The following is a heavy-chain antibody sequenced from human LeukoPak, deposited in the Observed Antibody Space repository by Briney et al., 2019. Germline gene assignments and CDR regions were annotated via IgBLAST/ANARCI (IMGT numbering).Heavy chain of an antibody. D-gene: IGHD2-2*01. CDR3: ARDSSAALEF. Sequence: ASVKVSCKASGYTFTEPYIHWVRQAPGQGLEWMGWINPNSGDTNYAQNSQGRVTITRDASNSIVYMEESSLSSDDTAVYYCARDSSAALEFWGQGTPVTVSP. CDR1: GYTFTEPY. V-gene: IGHV1-2*02. J-gene: IGHJ4*02. CDR2: INPNSGDT.